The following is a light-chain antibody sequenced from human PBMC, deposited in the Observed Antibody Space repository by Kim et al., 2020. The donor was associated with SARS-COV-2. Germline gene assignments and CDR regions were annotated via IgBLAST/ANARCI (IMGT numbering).Light chain of an antibody. CDR2: DVS. J-gene: IGLJ1*01. CDR1: SSDIGLYNF. Sequence: QSALTQPASVSGSPGQSITISCTGTSSDIGLYNFVSWYQQYPGKAPKLMIYDVSHRPSGVSNRFSGSKSGNTASLTISGLQAEDEADYYCSSYTSSSAYVFGTGTKVTVL. V-gene: IGLV2-14*03. CDR3: SSYTSSSAYV.